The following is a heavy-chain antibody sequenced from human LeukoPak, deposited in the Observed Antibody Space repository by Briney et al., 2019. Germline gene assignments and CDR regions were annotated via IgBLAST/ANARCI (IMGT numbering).Heavy chain of an antibody. Sequence: TGGSLRLSCAASGFTFSAYWMHWVRQGPGKGLLWVSHITGDGSNTNYADSVKGRFTISRDNAKNTLYLQLNSLRPEDSAVYYCARSGDGDFDSWGQGTLVTVSS. J-gene: IGHJ4*02. V-gene: IGHV3-74*01. CDR1: GFTFSAYW. CDR2: ITGDGSNT. CDR3: ARSGDGDFDS. D-gene: IGHD1-26*01.